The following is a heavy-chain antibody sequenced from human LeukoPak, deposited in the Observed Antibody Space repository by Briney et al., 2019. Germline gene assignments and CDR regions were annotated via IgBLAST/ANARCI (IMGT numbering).Heavy chain of an antibody. J-gene: IGHJ4*02. Sequence: PSETLSLTCAVYGGSFGGYYWSWIRQPPGKGLEWIGEINHSGSTNYNPSLKSRVTISVDTSKNQFSLKLSSVTAADTAVYYCARGSLVQSSGSRYWGQGTLVTVSS. CDR2: INHSGST. V-gene: IGHV4-34*01. D-gene: IGHD6-19*01. CDR1: GGSFGGYY. CDR3: ARGSLVQSSGSRY.